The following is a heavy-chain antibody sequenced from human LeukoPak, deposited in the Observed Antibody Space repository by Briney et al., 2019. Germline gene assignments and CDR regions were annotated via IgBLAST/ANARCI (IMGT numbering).Heavy chain of an antibody. CDR2: IKQDGSEK. J-gene: IGHJ4*02. V-gene: IGHV3-7*01. Sequence: PGGSLRLSCTASGFTFGEYAMSWVRQAPGKGLEWVANIKQDGSEKYYVDSVKGRFTISRDNAKNSLYLQMNSLRAEDTAVYYCARDLWQQPGDYWGQGTLVTVSS. CDR3: ARDLWQQPGDY. D-gene: IGHD6-13*01. CDR1: GFTFGEYA.